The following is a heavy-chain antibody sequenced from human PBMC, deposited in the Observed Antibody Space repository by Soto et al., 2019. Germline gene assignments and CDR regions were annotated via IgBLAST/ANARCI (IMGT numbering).Heavy chain of an antibody. J-gene: IGHJ4*02. CDR2: IKQDGSEK. CDR3: ARGIITMVRGVIIPTRNYYFDY. V-gene: IGHV3-7*05. D-gene: IGHD3-10*01. Sequence: GGSLRLSCAASGFTFSSYWMSWVRQAPGKGLEWVANIKQDGSEKYYVDSVKGRFTISRDNAKNSLYLQMNSLRAEDTAVYYCARGIITMVRGVIIPTRNYYFDYWGQGTLVTVSS. CDR1: GFTFSSYW.